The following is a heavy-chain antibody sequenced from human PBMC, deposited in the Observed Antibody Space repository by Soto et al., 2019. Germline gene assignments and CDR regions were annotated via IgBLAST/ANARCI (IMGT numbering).Heavy chain of an antibody. CDR3: ARGGRYTVDY. V-gene: IGHV3-7*04. CDR1: GFSFSSYW. J-gene: IGHJ4*02. CDR2: IKQDGSDK. Sequence: GGSLRLSCAASGFSFSSYWMSWVRQAPGKGLEWVSNIKQDGSDKYHVDSVNGRFTISRDNAKNSLYLQMNSLRAEDTAVYYCARGGRYTVDYWGQGTLVTVSS. D-gene: IGHD1-26*01.